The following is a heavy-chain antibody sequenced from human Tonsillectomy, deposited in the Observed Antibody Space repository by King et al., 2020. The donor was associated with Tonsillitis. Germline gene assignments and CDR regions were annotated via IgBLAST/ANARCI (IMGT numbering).Heavy chain of an antibody. CDR3: AVLEGYNPDY. D-gene: IGHD5-24*01. Sequence: VQLVESGAEVKKPGASVKVSCKASGYTFTNYDINWVRQATGQGLEWMGWMNPISGNTGYAQKFQGRVTMTRTTSISTAYMELSSLRSEDTAVYYCAVLEGYNPDYWGQGTLVTVSS. J-gene: IGHJ4*02. V-gene: IGHV1-8*02. CDR1: GYTFTNYD. CDR2: MNPISGNT.